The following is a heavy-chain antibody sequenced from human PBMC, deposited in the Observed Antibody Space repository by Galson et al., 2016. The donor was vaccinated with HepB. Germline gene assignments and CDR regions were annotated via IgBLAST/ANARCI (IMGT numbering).Heavy chain of an antibody. CDR1: GFTFSTYA. CDR3: AKAQSSGWYDFDY. Sequence: SLRLSCAASGFTFSTYAINWVRQAPGKGLEWVSSISGSGGNTYYADSVKGRFIISRDNSKNTLYLQMNSLRAEDTAVYYCAKAQSSGWYDFDYWGQGTLVTVSS. V-gene: IGHV3-23*01. J-gene: IGHJ4*02. CDR2: ISGSGGNT. D-gene: IGHD6-19*01.